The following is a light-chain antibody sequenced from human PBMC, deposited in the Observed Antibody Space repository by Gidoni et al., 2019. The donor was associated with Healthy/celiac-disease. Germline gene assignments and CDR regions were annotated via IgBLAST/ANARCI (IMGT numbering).Light chain of an antibody. V-gene: IGKV1-39*01. CDR1: QSSSSY. Sequence: DIEMTQSPSYLSASVGDRVTITCRASQSSSSYLNWSQQKPGKAPKLLIYAASSLQSGVPSRFSGRGSGTDFTLTISSLPPEDFATYYCQQSYSTLTFGGGTKVEIK. J-gene: IGKJ4*01. CDR2: AAS. CDR3: QQSYSTLT.